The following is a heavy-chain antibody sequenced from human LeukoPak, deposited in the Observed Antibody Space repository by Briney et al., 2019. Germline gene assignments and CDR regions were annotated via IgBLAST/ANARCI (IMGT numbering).Heavy chain of an antibody. CDR3: ASSEGFYYYYMDV. V-gene: IGHV3-11*01. D-gene: IGHD1-14*01. CDR1: GFTFSDYQ. J-gene: IGHJ6*03. CDR2: ISSSGNTK. Sequence: GGSLRLSCAASGFTFSDYQMSWIRQAPGKGLEWVSYISSSGNTKYYEDSVRGRFTISRDNSKNTLYLQMNSLRAEDTAVYYCASSEGFYYYYMDVWGKGTTVTVSS.